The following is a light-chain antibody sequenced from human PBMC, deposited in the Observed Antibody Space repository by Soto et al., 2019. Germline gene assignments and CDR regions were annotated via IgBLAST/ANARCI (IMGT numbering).Light chain of an antibody. V-gene: IGKV3-11*01. CDR1: QSVSSY. J-gene: IGKJ4*01. CDR3: QQCSNWPLT. CDR2: DAS. Sequence: EIVLTQSPATLSLSPGERATLSCRASQSVSSYLAWYQQKPGQAPRLLIYDASTRATGIPGRFSGSGSGTDFTLTISSPEPEDVAVYYCQQCSNWPLTFGGGTRVEIK.